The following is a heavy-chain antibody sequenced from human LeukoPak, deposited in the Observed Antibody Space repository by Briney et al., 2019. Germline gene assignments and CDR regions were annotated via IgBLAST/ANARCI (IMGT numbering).Heavy chain of an antibody. V-gene: IGHV3-15*01. CDR1: GFTFSSYE. Sequence: GGSLRLSCAASGFTFSSYEMNWVRQAPGKGLEWVGRIKSKTDSGTTDYAAPVKGRFTISRDDSKNTLYLQMNSLKTEDTAVYYCTTWLDYYDSSGYSVEDYWGQGTLVTVSS. CDR3: TTWLDYYDSSGYSVEDY. J-gene: IGHJ4*02. CDR2: IKSKTDSGTT. D-gene: IGHD3-22*01.